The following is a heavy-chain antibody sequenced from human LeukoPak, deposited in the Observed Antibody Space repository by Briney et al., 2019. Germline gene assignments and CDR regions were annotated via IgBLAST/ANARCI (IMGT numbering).Heavy chain of an antibody. CDR1: GYTFTSYG. CDR2: IIPIFGTA. CDR3: ARSFAGIAAAENAFDI. V-gene: IGHV1-69*05. Sequence: SVKVSCKASGYTFTSYGIGWVRQAPGQGLEWMGGIIPIFGTANYAQKFQGRVTITTDESTSTAYMELSSLRSEDTAVYYCARSFAGIAAAENAFDIWGQGTMVTVSS. J-gene: IGHJ3*02. D-gene: IGHD6-13*01.